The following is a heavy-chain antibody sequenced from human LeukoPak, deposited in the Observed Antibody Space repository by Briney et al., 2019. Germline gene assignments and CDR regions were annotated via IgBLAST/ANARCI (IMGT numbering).Heavy chain of an antibody. J-gene: IGHJ5*02. CDR1: GGTFSSYA. V-gene: IGHV1-69*05. CDR2: IIPIFGTA. Sequence: SVKVSCKASGGTFSSYAISWVRQAPGQGLEWMGGIIPIFGTANYAQKFQGRVTITTDESTSTAYMELSSLRSEDTAEYYCARSALRGALLASRDWFDLWGQGTLVTVSS. D-gene: IGHD1-26*01. CDR3: ARSALRGALLASRDWFDL.